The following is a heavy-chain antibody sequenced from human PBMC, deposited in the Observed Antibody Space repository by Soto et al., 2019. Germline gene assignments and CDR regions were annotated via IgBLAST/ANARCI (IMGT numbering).Heavy chain of an antibody. J-gene: IGHJ6*02. CDR2: IKSMTDGGTR. V-gene: IGHV3-15*01. D-gene: IGHD2-2*01. CDR3: TTHSADIVVMPATYGMDV. CDR1: GFTFSNAW. Sequence: EVQLVESGGGLVKPGGSLRLSCAASGFTFSNAWMTWVRQAPGKGLEWVGHIKSMTDGGTRKYAAPVKGRFTISRDDSKNTLYLQMNSLKTEDTAVYYCTTHSADIVVMPATYGMDVWGQGTTVAVSS.